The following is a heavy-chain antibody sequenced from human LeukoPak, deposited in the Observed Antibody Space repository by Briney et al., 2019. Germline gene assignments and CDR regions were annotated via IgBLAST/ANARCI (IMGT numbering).Heavy chain of an antibody. CDR3: ARVYYYDSSGYPSWDAFDI. D-gene: IGHD3-22*01. CDR1: GFTFSSYS. V-gene: IGHV3-21*01. CDR2: ISSSSSYI. J-gene: IGHJ3*02. Sequence: PGGSLRLSCAASGFTFSSYSMNWVRQAPGKGLEWVSSISSSSSYIYYADSVKGRFTISRDNAKNSLYLQMNSLRAEDTAVYYCARVYYYDSSGYPSWDAFDIWGQGTMVTVSS.